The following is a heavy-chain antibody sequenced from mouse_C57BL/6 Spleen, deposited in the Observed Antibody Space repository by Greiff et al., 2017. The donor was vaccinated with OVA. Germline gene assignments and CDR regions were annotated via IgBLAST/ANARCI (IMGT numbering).Heavy chain of an antibody. D-gene: IGHD2-5*01. CDR2: ISSGSSTI. Sequence: EVQLVESGGGLVKPGGSLKLSCAASGFTFSDYGMHWVRQAPEKGLEWVAYISSGSSTIYYADTVKGRFTISRDNAKNTLFLQMTSLRSEDTAMYYCARNSNYEGYYAMDYWGQGTSVTVSS. CDR3: ARNSNYEGYYAMDY. J-gene: IGHJ4*01. V-gene: IGHV5-17*01. CDR1: GFTFSDYG.